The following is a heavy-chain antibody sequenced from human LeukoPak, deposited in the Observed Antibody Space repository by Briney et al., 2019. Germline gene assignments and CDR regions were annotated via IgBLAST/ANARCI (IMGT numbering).Heavy chain of an antibody. CDR1: GFTFSSYA. D-gene: IGHD5-18*01. CDR3: ARTSAWILGYDY. Sequence: GRSLRLSCAASGFTFSSYAMHWVRQAPGKGLEWVAVISYDGSNKYYADSVKGRFTISRDNSKNTLYLQMNILRAEDTAVYYCARTSAWILGYDYWGQGTLVTVSS. V-gene: IGHV3-30*14. CDR2: ISYDGSNK. J-gene: IGHJ4*02.